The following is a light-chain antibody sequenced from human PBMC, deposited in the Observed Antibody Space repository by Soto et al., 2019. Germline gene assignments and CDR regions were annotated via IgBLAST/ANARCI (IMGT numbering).Light chain of an antibody. J-gene: IGKJ1*01. V-gene: IGKV3-15*01. CDR1: RSVSSN. CDR2: GAS. Sequence: EIVMTQSPATLSVSPGERATLSCRASRSVSSNLAWYQQRPGQAPRLLISGASTRATDIPPRFSGSGSGTEFILTISSLQSEDFAVYYCQQYSNWPRTFGQGTKVDIK. CDR3: QQYSNWPRT.